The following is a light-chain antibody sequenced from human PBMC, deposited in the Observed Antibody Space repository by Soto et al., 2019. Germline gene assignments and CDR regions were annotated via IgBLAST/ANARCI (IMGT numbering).Light chain of an antibody. J-gene: IGLJ1*01. CDR1: NSRSGSNY. V-gene: IGLV1-47*01. Sequence: QSVLPQPPSASGTPGEGVTISCSTTNSRSGSNYVYWYQQLPGAAPKLLIYRNDQRPSGVPDRFSASKSGTSASLAISGLRSGDEADYFCAKWDDSLRVYVFGSGTKV. CDR2: RND. CDR3: AKWDDSLRVYV.